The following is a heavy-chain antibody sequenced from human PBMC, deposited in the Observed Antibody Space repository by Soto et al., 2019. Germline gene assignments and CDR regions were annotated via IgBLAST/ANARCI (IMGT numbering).Heavy chain of an antibody. CDR1: GFTFTSSA. V-gene: IGHV1-58*02. Sequence: GASVKVSCKASGFTFTSSAMQWVRQARGQRLEWIGWIVVGSGNTNYAQKFQERVTISRDMSTSTAYMELSSLRSEDTAVYYCASLIWCGDLPRRTYSFEPWWQGTLLTV. CDR2: IVVGSGNT. CDR3: ASLIWCGDLPRRTYSFEP. D-gene: IGHD3-10*01. J-gene: IGHJ5*02.